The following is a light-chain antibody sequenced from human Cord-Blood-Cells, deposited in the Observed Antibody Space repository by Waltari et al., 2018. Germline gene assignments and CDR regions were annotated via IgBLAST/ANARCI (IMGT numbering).Light chain of an antibody. J-gene: IGKJ1*01. CDR3: QQYNNWPPGT. Sequence: EIVMTQSPATLSVSPGERATLSCRASPSVSSNLAWYQQKTGQAPRLLIYGASTRATGIPARFSGSGSGTEFTLTISSLQSEDFAVYYCQQYNNWPPGTFGQGTKVEIK. V-gene: IGKV3-15*01. CDR1: PSVSSN. CDR2: GAS.